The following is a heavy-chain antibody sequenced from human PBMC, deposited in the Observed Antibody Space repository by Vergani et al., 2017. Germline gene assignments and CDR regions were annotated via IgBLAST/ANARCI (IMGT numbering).Heavy chain of an antibody. Sequence: QVQLQESGPGLVKPSETLSLTCTVSGGSISSYYWSWIRQPAGKGLEWIGRIYTSVSTNSNPSLKSRVTMSVDTSKNQFSLKLSSVTAADTAVYYCARDGPYKGWELPRFDYWGQGTLVTVSS. CDR1: GGSISSYY. CDR3: ARDGPYKGWELPRFDY. D-gene: IGHD1-26*01. J-gene: IGHJ4*02. V-gene: IGHV4-4*07. CDR2: IYTSVST.